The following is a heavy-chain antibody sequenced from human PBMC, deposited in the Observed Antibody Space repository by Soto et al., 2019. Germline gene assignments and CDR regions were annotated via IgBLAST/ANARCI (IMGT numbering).Heavy chain of an antibody. D-gene: IGHD6-6*01. Sequence: WETLSLTCTVSGGSISTSSHYWGWIRQPPGKGLEWIGSINNRGSIYYNPSLKSRVTISEDTSKNQFSLKLTFVTAADTAVYYCARHPMYSNSSHFDYWGQGTLVIVSS. CDR1: GGSISTSSHY. V-gene: IGHV4-39*01. CDR3: ARHPMYSNSSHFDY. CDR2: INNRGSI. J-gene: IGHJ4*02.